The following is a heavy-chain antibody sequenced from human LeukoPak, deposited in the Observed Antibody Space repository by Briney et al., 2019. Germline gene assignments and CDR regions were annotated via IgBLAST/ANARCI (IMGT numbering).Heavy chain of an antibody. CDR1: GFTFSSDA. D-gene: IGHD4-17*01. J-gene: IGHJ4*02. Sequence: PGGSLRLSCAASGFTFSSDAMSWVRQAPGKGLEWVSAISGSGGSTYYADSVKGRFTISRDNSKNTLYLQMNSLRAEDTAVYYCAARYGDYFDSDYWGQGTLVTVSS. V-gene: IGHV3-23*01. CDR3: AARYGDYFDSDY. CDR2: ISGSGGST.